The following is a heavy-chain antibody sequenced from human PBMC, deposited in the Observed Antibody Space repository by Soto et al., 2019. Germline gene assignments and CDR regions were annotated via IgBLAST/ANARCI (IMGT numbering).Heavy chain of an antibody. D-gene: IGHD3-3*01. CDR1: GFSLSTSGVG. CDR2: IYWNDDR. Sequence: QITLKESGPTLVKPTQTLTLTCTFSGFSLSTSGVGVGWIRQPPGKALEWLALIYWNDDRRYSPSLKSRLTIIQQHSKQQVVLTMTNIDPVDTATYYCAHRRNYDFWRGYYMGYYFDYWGQGTLVTVSS. J-gene: IGHJ4*02. V-gene: IGHV2-5*01. CDR3: AHRRNYDFWRGYYMGYYFDY.